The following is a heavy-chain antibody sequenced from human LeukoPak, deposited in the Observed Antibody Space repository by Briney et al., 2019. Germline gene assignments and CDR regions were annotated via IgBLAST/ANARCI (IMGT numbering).Heavy chain of an antibody. Sequence: PGGSLGLSCAASGFTFSSYWMHWVRQAPGKGLVWVSRINSDGSSTSYADSVKGRFTISRDNAKNTLYLQMNSLRAEDTAVYYCARENVVVPAAITPYFDYWGQGTLVTVSS. CDR3: ARENVVVPAAITPYFDY. V-gene: IGHV3-74*01. CDR2: INSDGSST. D-gene: IGHD2-2*02. J-gene: IGHJ4*02. CDR1: GFTFSSYW.